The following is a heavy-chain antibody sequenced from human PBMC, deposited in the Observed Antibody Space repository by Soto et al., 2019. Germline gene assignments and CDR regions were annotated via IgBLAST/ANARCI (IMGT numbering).Heavy chain of an antibody. D-gene: IGHD6-19*01. V-gene: IGHV4-59*08. CDR3: SRRPPSVGGWHRNWFDP. Sequence: SETLSLTCTVSGGSISSYYWSWIRQPPGKGLEWIGYIYYSGSTNYNPSLKSRVNISVDTSKNQFSLKLSSVTAADTAVYYCSRRPPSVGGWHRNWFDPWGQGTLVTVSS. CDR1: GGSISSYY. J-gene: IGHJ5*02. CDR2: IYYSGST.